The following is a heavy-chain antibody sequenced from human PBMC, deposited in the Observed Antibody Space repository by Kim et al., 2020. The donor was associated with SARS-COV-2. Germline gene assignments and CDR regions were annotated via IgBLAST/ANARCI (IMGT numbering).Heavy chain of an antibody. V-gene: IGHV4-59*01. CDR1: GGSISSYY. Sequence: SETLSLTCTVSGGSISSYYWSWIRQPPGKGLEWIGYIYYSGSTNYNPSLKSRVTISVDTSKNQFSLKLSSVTAADTAVYYCARRNDFWSGYYTGAGTGFDPWGQGTLVTVSS. D-gene: IGHD3-3*01. J-gene: IGHJ5*02. CDR3: ARRNDFWSGYYTGAGTGFDP. CDR2: IYYSGST.